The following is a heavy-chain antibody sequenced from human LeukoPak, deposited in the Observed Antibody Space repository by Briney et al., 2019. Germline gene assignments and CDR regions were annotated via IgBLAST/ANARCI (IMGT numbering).Heavy chain of an antibody. CDR3: ARAGWLQLQYDFDY. CDR2: IKQDGTEK. D-gene: IGHD5-24*01. CDR1: GFTFTTYW. J-gene: IGHJ4*02. V-gene: IGHV3-7*01. Sequence: HPGGSLRLSCTASGFTFTTYWMSWVRHPPGKGLEWVANIKQDGTEKYYVDSVKGRFTISRDNAKNSLYLQMNSLRAEDTAVYYCARAGWLQLQYDFDYWGQGTLVTVSS.